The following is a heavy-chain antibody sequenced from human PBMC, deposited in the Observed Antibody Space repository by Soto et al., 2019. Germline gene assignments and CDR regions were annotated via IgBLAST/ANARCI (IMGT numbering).Heavy chain of an antibody. CDR2: ISAYNGNT. D-gene: IGHD2-15*01. CDR1: GYTFTSYG. CDR3: ARDTNIGYGSGGSCYYFDY. J-gene: IGHJ4*02. V-gene: IGHV1-18*01. Sequence: ASVKVACKASGYTFTSYGISWVRQAPGQGLEWMGWISAYNGNTNYAQKLQGRVTMTTDTSTRTAYMELRSLRSDDTAGYYCARDTNIGYGSGGSCYYFDYWGQGTLVTVPQ.